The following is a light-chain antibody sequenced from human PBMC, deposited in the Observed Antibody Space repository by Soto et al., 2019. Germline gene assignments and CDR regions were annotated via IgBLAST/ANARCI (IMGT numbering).Light chain of an antibody. CDR1: QSISSY. J-gene: IGKJ1*01. CDR2: AAS. Sequence: DIQMTQSPSSLSASVGDRVTITCRASQSISSYLNWYQLKPGKAPKLLIYAASSLQSRVPSRFTSSGSGTDFTLNISSLQPEDFATYYCQQTHSTPPGTFGQGTKVEI. CDR3: QQTHSTPPGT. V-gene: IGKV1-39*01.